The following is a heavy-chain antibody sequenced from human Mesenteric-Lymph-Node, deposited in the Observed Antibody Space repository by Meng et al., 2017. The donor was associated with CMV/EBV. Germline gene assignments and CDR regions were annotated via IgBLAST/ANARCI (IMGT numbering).Heavy chain of an antibody. CDR2: IYWNDDK. J-gene: IGHJ4*02. V-gene: IGHV2-5*01. Sequence: SGPTLVKPTQTLTLTCTFSGFSLSTSGVGVGWIRQPPGKALEWLALIYWNDDKRYSPSLKSRLTITKDTSKNQVVLTMTNMDPVDTATYYCAHRPRNGGGANGVHYDILTGYYVQSSYFDYWGQGTLVTVSS. CDR1: GFSLSTSGVG. D-gene: IGHD3-9*01. CDR3: AHRPRNGGGANGVHYDILTGYYVQSSYFDY.